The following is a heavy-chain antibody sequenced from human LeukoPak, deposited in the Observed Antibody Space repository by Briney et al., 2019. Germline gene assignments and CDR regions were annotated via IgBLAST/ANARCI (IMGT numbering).Heavy chain of an antibody. J-gene: IGHJ4*02. CDR3: AKDLVRGVNDY. CDR1: GXTFDEYV. D-gene: IGHD3-10*01. V-gene: IGHV3-43*02. CDR2: ISGHGDDT. Sequence: GGSLRLSCAASGXTFDEYVMHWVRQAPGKGLEWVSLISGHGDDTYYADSVKGRFTISRDNSKNSLYLQMSSLRTEDTAFYYCAKDLVRGVNDYWGQGTLVTVSS.